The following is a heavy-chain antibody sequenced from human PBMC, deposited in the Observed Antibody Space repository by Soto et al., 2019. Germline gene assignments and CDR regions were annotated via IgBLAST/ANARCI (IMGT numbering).Heavy chain of an antibody. V-gene: IGHV4-31*03. D-gene: IGHD1-1*01. Sequence: QVQLQESGPGLVEPSQTLSLTCTVSGGSISSAGYYWSWIRQRPGKGQEWIGYIYFSGVTYYNPSLESRVTISVDTSKNQFSLRLSSVTAADTAVYYCARDPWRTPPEAAFDVWGQGTKVTVSS. CDR3: ARDPWRTPPEAAFDV. CDR2: IYFSGVT. J-gene: IGHJ3*01. CDR1: GGSISSAGYY.